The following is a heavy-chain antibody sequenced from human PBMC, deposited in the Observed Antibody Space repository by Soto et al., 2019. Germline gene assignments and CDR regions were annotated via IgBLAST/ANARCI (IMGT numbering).Heavy chain of an antibody. Sequence: QVQLQESGPGLVKPSQTLSLTCTVSGGSISSGDYYWSWIRQPPGKGLEWIGYIYYSGSTYYNPSLKSRLTISGDISKNQFSLKLSSVTATDTAVYYCAKGLGYCSRTSCYAHAFHIWGQGTMVTVSS. V-gene: IGHV4-30-4*01. CDR2: IYYSGST. J-gene: IGHJ3*02. CDR3: AKGLGYCSRTSCYAHAFHI. D-gene: IGHD2-2*01. CDR1: GGSISSGDYY.